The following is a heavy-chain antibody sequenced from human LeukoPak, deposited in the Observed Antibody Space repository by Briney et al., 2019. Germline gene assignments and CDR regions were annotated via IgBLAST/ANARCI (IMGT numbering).Heavy chain of an antibody. J-gene: IGHJ6*02. V-gene: IGHV4-39*01. CDR1: GGSISGSSDY. CDR2: INYSGNT. Sequence: SETLSLTCTVSGGSISGSSDYWGWIRQPPGKGLEWIGSINYSGNTFYNPSLKSRVTVSVDTSKNQFSLRLSSVTAADTAVYYCARHPSMDVWGQGTMVTVSS. CDR3: ARHPSMDV.